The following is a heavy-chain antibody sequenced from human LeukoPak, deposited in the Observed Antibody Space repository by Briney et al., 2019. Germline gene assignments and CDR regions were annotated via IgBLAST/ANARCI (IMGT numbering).Heavy chain of an antibody. CDR1: GVSISTHY. Sequence: PSETLSLTCTVSGVSISTHYWSWVRQSPGKGLEWVGYIYHNGNTNNKPSLKSRVTISIDTSKNEYSLKQTYVNGAETAVYYCAREANYYGSGSYFEGTFDYWGQGSLVTVSS. V-gene: IGHV4-59*11. J-gene: IGHJ4*02. D-gene: IGHD3-10*01. CDR2: IYHNGNT. CDR3: AREANYYGSGSYFEGTFDY.